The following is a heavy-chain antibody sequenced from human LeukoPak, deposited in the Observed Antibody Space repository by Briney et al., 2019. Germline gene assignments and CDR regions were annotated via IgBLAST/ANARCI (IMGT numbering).Heavy chain of an antibody. D-gene: IGHD3-9*01. CDR2: IHSGGSDI. V-gene: IGHV3-21*06. J-gene: IGHJ4*02. Sequence: GGSLRLSCAASGFTFNTYKMNWVRQAPGRGLEGVSSIHSGGSDIYYADSVKGRFTVSRDNAKNSLFLQMNSLRAEDTALYYCARGHYDILTGNYKWTPDYWGQGTLVTVSS. CDR1: GFTFNTYK. CDR3: ARGHYDILTGNYKWTPDY.